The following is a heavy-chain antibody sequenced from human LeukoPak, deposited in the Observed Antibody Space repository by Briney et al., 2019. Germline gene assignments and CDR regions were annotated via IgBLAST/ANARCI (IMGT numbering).Heavy chain of an antibody. D-gene: IGHD3-16*01. CDR1: GFTFSNYW. CDR2: IKQDGSEK. V-gene: IGHV3-7*03. Sequence: PGGSLRLSCAASGFTFSNYWMTWVRQAPGKGLEWVANIKQDGSEKYYVDSVKGRFTISRDNSYNTVSLQMNSLRDEDTGVYYCAKGLRTGVGPYMGYHYYMDVWGKGATVTVSS. CDR3: AKGLRTGVGPYMGYHYYMDV. J-gene: IGHJ6*03.